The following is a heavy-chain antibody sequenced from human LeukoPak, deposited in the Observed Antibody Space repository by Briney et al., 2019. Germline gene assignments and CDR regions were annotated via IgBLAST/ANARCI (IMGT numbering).Heavy chain of an antibody. J-gene: IGHJ4*02. Sequence: SETLSLTCTVSRGSISSGDYYWSWIRQPPGKGLEWIGHTYHSGTTYYNPSLKSRVTMSVDRSKNQFSQKLTSVTAADTALYYCARAYGGNPSGDYWGQGTLVTVSS. CDR1: RGSISSGDYY. V-gene: IGHV4-30-2*01. CDR3: ARAYGGNPSGDY. CDR2: TYHSGTT. D-gene: IGHD4-23*01.